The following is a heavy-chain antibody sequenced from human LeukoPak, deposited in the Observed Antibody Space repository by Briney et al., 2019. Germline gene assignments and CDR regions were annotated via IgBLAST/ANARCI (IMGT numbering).Heavy chain of an antibody. CDR3: ARVPVRERTFDY. CDR2: IYTSGST. CDR1: GGSISSGSYY. J-gene: IGHJ4*02. Sequence: SETLSLTCTVSGGSISSGSYYWSWIRQPAGKGLEWIGRIYTSGSTNYNPSLKSRVTISVDTSKNQFSLKLSSVTAADTAVYYCARVPVRERTFDYWGQGTLVTVSS. V-gene: IGHV4-61*02. D-gene: IGHD1-1*01.